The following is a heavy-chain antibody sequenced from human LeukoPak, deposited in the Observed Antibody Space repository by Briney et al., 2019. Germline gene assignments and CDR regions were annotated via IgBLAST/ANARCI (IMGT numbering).Heavy chain of an antibody. CDR1: GYTFTIYD. CDR3: ARATFSYDSSGYFIDY. Sequence: ASVKVSCRASGYTFTIYDINWVRQATGQGLEWMGWMNPNSGNTGYAQKFQGRVTMTRNTSISTAYMELSSLRSEDSAVYYCARATFSYDSSGYFIDYWGQGTLVTVSS. J-gene: IGHJ4*02. V-gene: IGHV1-8*01. CDR2: MNPNSGNT. D-gene: IGHD3-22*01.